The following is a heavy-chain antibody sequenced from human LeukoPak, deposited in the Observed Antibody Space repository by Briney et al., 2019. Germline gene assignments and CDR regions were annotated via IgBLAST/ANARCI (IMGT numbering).Heavy chain of an antibody. CDR2: ISYDGSNK. D-gene: IGHD6-19*01. CDR3: AKDRGAVAGPWYFQH. J-gene: IGHJ1*01. V-gene: IGHV3-30*18. Sequence: PGGSLTGACAASGFTFSSYGMHWVRQAPGKGLEWVAVISYDGSNKYYADSVKGRFTISRDNSKNTLYLQMNSLRAEDTAVYYCAKDRGAVAGPWYFQHWGEGLVATVSS. CDR1: GFTFSSYG.